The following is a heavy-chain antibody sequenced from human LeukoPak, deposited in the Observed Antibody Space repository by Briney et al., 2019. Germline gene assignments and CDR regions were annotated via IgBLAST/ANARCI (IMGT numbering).Heavy chain of an antibody. CDR2: INPNSGGT. V-gene: IGHV1-2*02. J-gene: IGHJ4*02. Sequence: ASVKVSCKASGYTFTGYYMHWVRQAPGQGLEWMGWINPNSGGTNYAQKFQGRVTMTRDTSISTAYMELSRLRPDDTAVYYCARLGDDYGDQAFDYWGQGTLVTVSS. CDR3: ARLGDDYGDQAFDY. D-gene: IGHD4-17*01. CDR1: GYTFTGYY.